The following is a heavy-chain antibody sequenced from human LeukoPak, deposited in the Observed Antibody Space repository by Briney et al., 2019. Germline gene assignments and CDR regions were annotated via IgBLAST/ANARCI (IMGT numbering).Heavy chain of an antibody. CDR1: GFTFSSYA. CDR3: AKLNWNYGIDY. J-gene: IGHJ4*02. CDR2: ISGSGGST. Sequence: GGSLRLSXAASGFTFSSYAISWVRQAPGKGLEWVSAISGSGGSTYYADSVKGRFTISRDNSKNTLYLQMNSLRAEDTAVYYCAKLNWNYGIDYWGQGTLVTVSS. D-gene: IGHD1-7*01. V-gene: IGHV3-23*01.